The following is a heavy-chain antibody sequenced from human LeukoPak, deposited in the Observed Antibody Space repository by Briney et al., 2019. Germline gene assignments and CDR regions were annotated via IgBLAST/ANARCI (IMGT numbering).Heavy chain of an antibody. Sequence: PGGSLRLSCAASGFTFSSYSMNWVRQAPGKGLEWVSYISSSSSTIYYADSVKGRFTISRDNAKNSLYLQMNSLRAEGTAVYYCASVPFWSGTSEFDPWGQGTLVTVSS. CDR3: ASVPFWSGTSEFDP. CDR2: ISSSSSTI. J-gene: IGHJ5*02. CDR1: GFTFSSYS. V-gene: IGHV3-48*01. D-gene: IGHD3-3*01.